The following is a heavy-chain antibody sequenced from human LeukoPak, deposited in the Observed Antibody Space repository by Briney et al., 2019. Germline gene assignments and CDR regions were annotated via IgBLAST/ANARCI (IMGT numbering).Heavy chain of an antibody. CDR2: ISSSSSYI. D-gene: IGHD6-13*01. V-gene: IGHV3-21*01. Sequence: GGSLRLSCAASGFTFSNYAMSWVRQAPGKGLEWVSSISSSSSYIYYADSVKGRFTISRDNAKNSLYLQMNSLRAEDTAVYYCARAGAAAGNFDYWGQGTLVTVSS. CDR1: GFTFSNYA. J-gene: IGHJ4*02. CDR3: ARAGAAAGNFDY.